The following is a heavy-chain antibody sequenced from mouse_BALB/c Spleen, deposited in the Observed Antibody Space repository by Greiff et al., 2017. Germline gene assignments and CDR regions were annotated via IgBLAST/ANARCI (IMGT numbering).Heavy chain of an antibody. D-gene: IGHD5-5*01. CDR1: GFTFSSFG. CDR3: ARDYPYCFDY. CDR2: ISSGSSTI. V-gene: IGHV5-17*02. J-gene: IGHJ2*01. Sequence: EVKLVQSGGGLVQPGGSRKLSCAASGFTFSSFGMHWVRQAPEKGLEWVAYISSGSSTIYYADTVKGRFTISRDNPKNTLSLQMTSLRSEDTAMYYCARDYPYCFDYWGQGAALTVSS.